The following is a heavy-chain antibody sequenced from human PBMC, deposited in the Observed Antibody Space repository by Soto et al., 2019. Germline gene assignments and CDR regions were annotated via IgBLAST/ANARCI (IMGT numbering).Heavy chain of an antibody. J-gene: IGHJ5*02. CDR1: GGTFSRSP. V-gene: IGHV1-69*06. CDR2: IIPIFGTA. CDR3: ARKPAVAGFRWFDP. D-gene: IGHD6-19*01. Sequence: QVQLLQSGAEVKKPGSSVKVSCKASGGTFSRSPISWVRLAPGQGLEWMGGIIPIFGTANYAMKFQGRVTITPDKSTGTVYMELRSLRSEDTGMYYCARKPAVAGFRWFDPWGQGTQVTGSS.